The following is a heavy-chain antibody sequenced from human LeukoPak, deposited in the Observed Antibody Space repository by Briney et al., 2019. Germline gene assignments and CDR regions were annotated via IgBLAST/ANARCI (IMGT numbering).Heavy chain of an antibody. J-gene: IGHJ5*02. Sequence: SETLSLTCTVSGGSFSSYYWSWIRQPPGKGLEWIGYIYYSGSTNYNPSLKSRVTISVDTSKNQFSLKLSSVTAADTAVNYCARATPYYDFWSGYSSRWFDPWGQGTLVTVSS. D-gene: IGHD3-3*01. CDR1: GGSFSSYY. CDR2: IYYSGST. CDR3: ARATPYYDFWSGYSSRWFDP. V-gene: IGHV4-59*01.